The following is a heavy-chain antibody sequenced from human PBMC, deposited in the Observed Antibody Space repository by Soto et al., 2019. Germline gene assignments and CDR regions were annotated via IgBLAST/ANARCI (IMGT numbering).Heavy chain of an antibody. J-gene: IGHJ6*03. CDR1: GFTLSTYD. CDR2: LSYAGDT. D-gene: IGHD3-10*01. Sequence: GGSLRLSCAASGFTLSTYDMHWVRQATGKGLEWVAALSYAGDTYYPVSVKVRFTVDRASAKNSLYLQMISLTAGDMDLFYCAIGTPSASGYHYMDFWGKGTTVTVSS. V-gene: IGHV3-13*04. CDR3: AIGTPSASGYHYMDF.